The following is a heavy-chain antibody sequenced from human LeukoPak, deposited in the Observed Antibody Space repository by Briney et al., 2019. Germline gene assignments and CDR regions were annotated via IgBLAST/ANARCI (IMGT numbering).Heavy chain of an antibody. CDR3: ARDKHFWSGYYGDYYGMDV. CDR1: GGSFSGYY. V-gene: IGHV4-34*01. CDR2: INHSGST. D-gene: IGHD3-3*02. Sequence: PSETLSLTCAVYGGSFSGYYWSWIRQPPGKGLEWIGEINHSGSTNYNPSLKSRVTISVDTSKNQFSLKLSSVTAADTAVYYCARDKHFWSGYYGDYYGMDVWGQGTTVTVSS. J-gene: IGHJ6*02.